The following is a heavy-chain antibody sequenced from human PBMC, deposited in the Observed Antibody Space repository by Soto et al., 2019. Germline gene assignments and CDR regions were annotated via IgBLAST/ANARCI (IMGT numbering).Heavy chain of an antibody. CDR3: AKDRTGYEYSFDY. D-gene: IGHD6-6*01. J-gene: IGHJ4*02. CDR2: ISYDGSNK. CDR1: GFTFSSYG. Sequence: QVQLVESGGGVVQPGRSLRLSCAASGFTFSSYGMHWVRQAPGKGLEWVAVISYDGSNKYYADSVKGRFTISRDNSKNTLYLQMNSLRAEDTAVYYCAKDRTGYEYSFDYWGQGTLVTVSS. V-gene: IGHV3-30*18.